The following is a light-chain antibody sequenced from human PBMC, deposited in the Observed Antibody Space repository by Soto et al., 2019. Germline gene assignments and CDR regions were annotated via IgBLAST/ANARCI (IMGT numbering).Light chain of an antibody. J-gene: IGKJ1*01. CDR1: QNINNW. Sequence: DIQMTQSPSTLSASIGDRVTITCRASQNINNWLAWYQQRPGKAPNLLIYDASSLENGVPSRFSGSGFGTEFTLTISSLQRDDFATYYCQQYNTYSPPWTFGQGTKAEIQ. V-gene: IGKV1-5*01. CDR2: DAS. CDR3: QQYNTYSPPWT.